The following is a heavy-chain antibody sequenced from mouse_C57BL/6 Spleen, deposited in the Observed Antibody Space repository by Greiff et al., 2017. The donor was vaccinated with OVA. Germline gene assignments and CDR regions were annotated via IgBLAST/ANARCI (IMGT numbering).Heavy chain of an antibody. J-gene: IGHJ4*01. CDR3: ARRGSRENYAMDY. CDR1: GYAFTNYL. CDR2: INPGSGGN. V-gene: IGHV1-54*01. D-gene: IGHD1-1*01. Sequence: QVQLKESGAELVRPGTSVKVSCKASGYAFTNYLIEWVKQRPGQGLEWIGVINPGSGGNNYNEKFKGKATLTAAKSSSTAYMQLSSLTSEDAAVYFCARRGSRENYAMDYWGQGTSVTVSS.